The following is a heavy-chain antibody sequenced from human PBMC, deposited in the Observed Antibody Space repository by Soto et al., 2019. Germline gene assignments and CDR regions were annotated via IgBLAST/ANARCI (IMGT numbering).Heavy chain of an antibody. D-gene: IGHD2-21*01. J-gene: IGHJ4*02. CDR1: GFTFSNAW. Sequence: EVQLVESGGGLVKPGGSLRLSCAASGFTFSNAWMSWVRQAPGKGLEWVGRIKSKTDGWTTDYAAPVKGRFTNSRDNSKNTLYLQMNSLKTEDTAVYYCTTTSGDCCDYWGQGTLVTVSS. V-gene: IGHV3-15*01. CDR3: TTTSGDCCDY. CDR2: IKSKTDGWTT.